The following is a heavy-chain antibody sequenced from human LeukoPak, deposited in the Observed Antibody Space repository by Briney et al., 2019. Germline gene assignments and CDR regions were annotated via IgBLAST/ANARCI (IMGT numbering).Heavy chain of an antibody. J-gene: IGHJ6*02. Sequence: PGGSLRLSCAASGFTFSSYAMSSVRQAPGKGLGWVSAISGSGGSTYYADSVKGRFTISRDNSKNTLYLNMNSLRAADTAVYYCAKECDGDYRYGMDVWGQGTTVTVSS. CDR1: GFTFSSYA. CDR3: AKECDGDYRYGMDV. CDR2: ISGSGGST. V-gene: IGHV3-23*01. D-gene: IGHD4-17*01.